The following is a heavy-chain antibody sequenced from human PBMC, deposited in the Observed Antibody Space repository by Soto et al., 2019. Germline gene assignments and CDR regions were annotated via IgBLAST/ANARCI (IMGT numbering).Heavy chain of an antibody. CDR1: GYTFTSYG. D-gene: IGHD6-19*01. CDR2: VNAYNGNT. J-gene: IGHJ4*02. Sequence: QVQLVQSGAEVKKPGASVKVSCKASGYTFTSYGLSSVRQAPGQGLEWMGWVNAYNGNTNYAQKFQGRVTMTTDTSTSTAYMELWSLRSDDTAVYYGAREAVSGRTGFDYWGQGTLVTVSS. V-gene: IGHV1-18*01. CDR3: AREAVSGRTGFDY.